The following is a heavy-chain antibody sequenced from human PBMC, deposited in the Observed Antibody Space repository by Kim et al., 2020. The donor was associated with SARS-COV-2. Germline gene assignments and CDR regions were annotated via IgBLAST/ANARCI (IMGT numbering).Heavy chain of an antibody. V-gene: IGHV1-18*01. CDR3: ARVPGDYPGWFDP. J-gene: IGHJ5*02. Sequence: AQKLRGRVTMTTDTSTGTAYMELRSLRSDDTAVYYCARVPGDYPGWFDPWGQGTLVTVSS. D-gene: IGHD4-17*01.